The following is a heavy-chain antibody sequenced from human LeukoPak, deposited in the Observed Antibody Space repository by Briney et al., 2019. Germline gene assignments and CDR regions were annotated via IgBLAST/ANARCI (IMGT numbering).Heavy chain of an antibody. Sequence: PSETLSLTCAVYGGSFSGYYWSWIRQPPGKGLEWIGEINHSGSTNYNPPLKSRVTISVDTSKNQFSLKLSSVTAADTAVYYCARVHCSSTSCSVGLYYFDYWGQGTLVTVSS. CDR2: INHSGST. V-gene: IGHV4-34*01. CDR3: ARVHCSSTSCSVGLYYFDY. J-gene: IGHJ4*02. CDR1: GGSFSGYY. D-gene: IGHD2-2*01.